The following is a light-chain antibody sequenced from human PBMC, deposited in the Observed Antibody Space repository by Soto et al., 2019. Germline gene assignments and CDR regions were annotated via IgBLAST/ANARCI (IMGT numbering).Light chain of an antibody. J-gene: IGLJ3*02. CDR2: DTS. Sequence: QSVVTQEPSLTVSPGGRVTITCGSSTGAVTSGHYSSWFQQKPGKAPRTLIYDTSNKHSWTPARFSGSLLGGKAALTLSGAQPEDAAEYCWLLACNRAWVFGGGTKLTVL. CDR3: LLACNRAWV. V-gene: IGLV7-46*01. CDR1: TGAVTSGHY.